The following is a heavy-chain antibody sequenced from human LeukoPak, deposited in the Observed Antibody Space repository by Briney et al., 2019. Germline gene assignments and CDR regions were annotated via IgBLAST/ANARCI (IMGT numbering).Heavy chain of an antibody. V-gene: IGHV3-30*04. CDR3: ARDRVQIWSYVAIFDY. CDR1: ESPFVAYT. CDR2: IPNDGAHI. J-gene: IGHJ4*02. Sequence: GGPLKLSCVPSESPFVAYTMHWFARTPGKGLDGVPLIPNDGAHIGYRDPVRGRFTISRDISKNTLYLQMNSLRSEDTAVYFCARDRVQIWSYVAIFDYWSQGTLVTVSS. D-gene: IGHD4/OR15-4a*01.